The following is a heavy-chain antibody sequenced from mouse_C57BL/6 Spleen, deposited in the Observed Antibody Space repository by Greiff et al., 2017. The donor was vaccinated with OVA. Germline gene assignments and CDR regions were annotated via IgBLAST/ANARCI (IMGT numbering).Heavy chain of an antibody. CDR2: INYDGSST. J-gene: IGHJ4*01. CDR1: GFTFSDYY. CDR3: ARVSYYAMDY. V-gene: IGHV5-16*01. Sequence: EVKLVESEGGLVQPGSSMKLSCTASGFTFSDYYMAWVRQVPETGLEWVANINYDGSSTYYLDSLKSRFIISRDNAKNILYLQRSSLKSEDTATYYCARVSYYAMDYWGQGTSVTVSS.